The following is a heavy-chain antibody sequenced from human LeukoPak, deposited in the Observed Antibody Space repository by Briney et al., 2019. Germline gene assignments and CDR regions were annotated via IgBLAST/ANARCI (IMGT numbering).Heavy chain of an antibody. CDR1: GYTFTSYG. V-gene: IGHV1-18*01. CDR2: ISACNGNT. CDR3: ARVEETDSSSWYRGAYYFDY. D-gene: IGHD6-13*01. Sequence: ASVKVSCKASGYTFTSYGISWVRQAPGQGLEWMGWISACNGNTNYAQKLQGRVTMTTDTSTSTAYMELRSLRSDDTAVYYCARVEETDSSSWYRGAYYFDYWGQGTLVTVSS. J-gene: IGHJ4*02.